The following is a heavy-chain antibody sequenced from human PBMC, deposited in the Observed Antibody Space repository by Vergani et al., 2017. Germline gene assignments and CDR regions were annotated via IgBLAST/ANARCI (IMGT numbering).Heavy chain of an antibody. D-gene: IGHD1-1*01. V-gene: IGHV3-30*03. CDR2: ISYDGTQK. CDR3: ATKSCGTPGCQIGYFRE. J-gene: IGHJ1*01. Sequence: QVHLVESVGGVVQPGRSLRLSCVVPGFTSSYYGMHWVRQAPGKGLEWVAVISYDGTQKYYADSVKGRFTISRDNSKSTLYLQMNSLRTEDTAVYYCATKSCGTPGCQIGYFREWGQGTLVTVSS. CDR1: GFTSSYYG.